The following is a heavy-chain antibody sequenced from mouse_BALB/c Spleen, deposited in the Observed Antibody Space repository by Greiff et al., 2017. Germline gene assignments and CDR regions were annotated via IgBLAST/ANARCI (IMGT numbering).Heavy chain of an antibody. Sequence: EVKLVESGPGLVKPSQSLSLTCTVTGYSITSDYAWNWIRQFPGNKLEWMGYISYSGSTSYNPSLKSRISITRDTSKNQFFLQLNSVTTEDTATYYCARRESYDGYYVWYFDVWGAGTTVTVSS. CDR3: ARRESYDGYYVWYFDV. V-gene: IGHV3-2*02. D-gene: IGHD2-3*01. J-gene: IGHJ1*01. CDR2: ISYSGST. CDR1: GYSITSDYA.